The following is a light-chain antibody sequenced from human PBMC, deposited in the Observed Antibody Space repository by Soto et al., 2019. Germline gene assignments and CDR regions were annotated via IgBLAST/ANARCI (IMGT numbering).Light chain of an antibody. CDR2: GAS. J-gene: IGKJ1*01. Sequence: IVMTQPTATLSVSPGERATLSCRASQSVSSNLAWYQQKPGQAPRLLIYGASTRATGIPARFSGSGSGTEFTLTISSLQSEDFAVYYCQQYNNWPRTFGQGTKVDIK. CDR1: QSVSSN. CDR3: QQYNNWPRT. V-gene: IGKV3-15*01.